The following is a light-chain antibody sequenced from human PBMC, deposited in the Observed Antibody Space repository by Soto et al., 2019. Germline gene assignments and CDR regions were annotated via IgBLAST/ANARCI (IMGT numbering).Light chain of an antibody. CDR3: QQSNSISST. J-gene: IGKJ2*01. CDR2: AAS. V-gene: IGKV1-39*01. Sequence: DIQMTQSPSSLSASVGDRVAITCRAGQSISNFLNWYQQKPGTAPKLLIYAASRLQSDVPSRFSGSGSGTACTLTINGLQPEDVATDYCQQSNSISSTFGQGTKLEI. CDR1: QSISNF.